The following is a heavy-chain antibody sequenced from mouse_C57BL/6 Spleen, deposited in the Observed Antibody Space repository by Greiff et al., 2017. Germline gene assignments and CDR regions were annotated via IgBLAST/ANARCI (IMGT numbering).Heavy chain of an antibody. Sequence: ESGPGLVKPSQSLSLTCSVTGYSITSGYYWNWIRQFPGNKLEWMGYISYDGSNNYNPSLKNRISITRDTSKNQFFLKLNSVTTEDTATYYCARNWNYGSSYDFDYWGQGTTLTVSS. J-gene: IGHJ2*01. D-gene: IGHD1-1*01. V-gene: IGHV3-6*01. CDR1: GYSITSGYY. CDR3: ARNWNYGSSYDFDY. CDR2: ISYDGSN.